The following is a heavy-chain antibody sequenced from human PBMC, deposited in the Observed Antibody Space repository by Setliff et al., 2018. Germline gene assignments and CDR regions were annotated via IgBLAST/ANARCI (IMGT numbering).Heavy chain of an antibody. Sequence: GSLRLSCAASGFDFSYYYMSWARQAPGKGLEWISKISGSGITIYYADSVRGRFTISRDNAKNSLYLQMNSLRAEDTAVYYCARDGVSYGMDVWGQGTTVTVSS. CDR2: ISGSGITI. CDR3: ARDGVSYGMDV. V-gene: IGHV3-11*04. CDR1: GFDFSYYY. J-gene: IGHJ6*02.